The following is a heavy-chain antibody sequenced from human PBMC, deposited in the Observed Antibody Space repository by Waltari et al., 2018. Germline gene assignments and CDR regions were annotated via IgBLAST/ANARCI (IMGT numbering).Heavy chain of an antibody. Sequence: MVQPGRSLRLSCTASGFTFGDYAMSWFRQAPGKGLEWVGFIRSKAYGGTTEYAASVKGRFTISRDDPKSIAYLQMNSLKTEDTAVYYCTRDEGYGDPLTGWGQGTLVTVSS. D-gene: IGHD4-17*01. CDR1: GFTFGDYA. CDR2: IRSKAYGGTT. J-gene: IGHJ4*02. V-gene: IGHV3-49*03. CDR3: TRDEGYGDPLTG.